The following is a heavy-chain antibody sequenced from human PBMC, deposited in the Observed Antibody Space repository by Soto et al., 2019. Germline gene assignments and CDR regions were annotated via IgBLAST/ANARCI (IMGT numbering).Heavy chain of an antibody. D-gene: IGHD3-22*01. J-gene: IGHJ6*02. CDR2: ISGSGGST. V-gene: IGHV3-23*01. CDR3: AKSRITMIVVVNGMDV. Sequence: VGSLRLSCAASGFTFSSYAMSWVGQAPGKGLEWVSAISGSGGSTYYADSVKGRFTISRDNSKDTLYLQMNSLRAEDTAVYYCAKSRITMIVVVNGMDVWGQGTTVTVSS. CDR1: GFTFSSYA.